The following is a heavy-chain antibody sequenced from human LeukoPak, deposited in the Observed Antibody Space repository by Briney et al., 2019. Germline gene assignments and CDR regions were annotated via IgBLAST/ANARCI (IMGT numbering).Heavy chain of an antibody. CDR3: ARDGRGDYYDSSGYPFDY. V-gene: IGHV1-46*01. D-gene: IGHD3-22*01. CDR2: INPSGGST. Sequence: ASVKVSCKASGYTFTSYYMHWVRQAPGQGLEWMGIINPSGGSTSYAQKFQGRVTMTRDTSTSTVYMELSSLRSEDTAVYYCARDGRGDYYDSSGYPFDYWGQGTLVTVSP. CDR1: GYTFTSYY. J-gene: IGHJ4*02.